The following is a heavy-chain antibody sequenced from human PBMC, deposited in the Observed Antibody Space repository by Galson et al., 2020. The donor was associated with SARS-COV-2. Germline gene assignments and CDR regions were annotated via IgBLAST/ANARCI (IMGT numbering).Heavy chain of an antibody. V-gene: IGHV3-23*01. D-gene: IGHD4-17*01. CDR2: ISDSGSST. Sequence: GGSLRLSCAASGFTFSSYAMSWVRQAPGKGLEWVSAISDSGSSTYYADSVKGRFTISRVNSKNTLYLQMNSLRAEDTAVYYCAKDSRAGGLSADYSVWGQGTLVTVSS. CDR1: GFTFSSYA. CDR3: AKDSRAGGLSADYSV. J-gene: IGHJ4*02.